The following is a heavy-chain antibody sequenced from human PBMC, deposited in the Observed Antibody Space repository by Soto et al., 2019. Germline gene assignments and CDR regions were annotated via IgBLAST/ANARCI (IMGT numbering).Heavy chain of an antibody. D-gene: IGHD2-15*01. CDR2: ITSDSSDI. V-gene: IGHV3-21*01. Sequence: GGSLRLSCAASGITFRSYSMSWVRQAPGKGLEWVASITSDSSDIYYEDSVKGRFTISSDNGENSLYLQMTSLGAEDTGVYYCATTYCSGGYCFSSEYWGPGVLVTVSS. CDR1: GITFRSYS. CDR3: ATTYCSGGYCFSSEY. J-gene: IGHJ4*02.